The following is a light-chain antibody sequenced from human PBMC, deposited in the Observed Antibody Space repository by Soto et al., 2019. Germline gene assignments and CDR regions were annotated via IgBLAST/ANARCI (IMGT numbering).Light chain of an antibody. Sequence: QSVLTQPPSASGSPGQSVTISCTGTSSDIGGYNFVSWYQQHPGKAPKLMIYEVTKRSSGVPDRFSGSKSGNTASLTVSGLQAEDEADYYCSSYAGSITLRVFGGGTKVTVL. CDR3: SSYAGSITLRV. CDR1: SSDIGGYNF. CDR2: EVT. J-gene: IGLJ2*01. V-gene: IGLV2-8*01.